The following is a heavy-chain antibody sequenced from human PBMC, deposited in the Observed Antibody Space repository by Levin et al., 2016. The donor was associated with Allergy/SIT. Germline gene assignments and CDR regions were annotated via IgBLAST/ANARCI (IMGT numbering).Heavy chain of an antibody. J-gene: IGHJ4*02. CDR3: ARHAVAGHDY. CDR2: IDPSDSYT. Sequence: VRQMPGKGLEWMGRIDPSDSYTNYSPSFQGHVTISADKSISTAYLQWSSLKASDTAMYYCARHAVAGHDYWGQGTLVTVSS. V-gene: IGHV5-10-1*01. D-gene: IGHD6-19*01.